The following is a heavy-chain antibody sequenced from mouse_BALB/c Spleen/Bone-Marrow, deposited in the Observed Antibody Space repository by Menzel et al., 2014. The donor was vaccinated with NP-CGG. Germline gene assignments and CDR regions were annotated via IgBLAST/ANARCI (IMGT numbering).Heavy chain of an antibody. Sequence: EVMLVESGGGLVKPGGSLKLSCAASGFAFSSYDMSWVRQTPEKRLEWVASISSGGGSTYYPDTVKGRFTISRDNAKNTLYLQMSSLKSEDAAMYYCAREVLRDYFDYWGQGTTLTVSS. D-gene: IGHD1-1*01. CDR1: GFAFSSYD. J-gene: IGHJ2*01. CDR3: AREVLRDYFDY. V-gene: IGHV5-12-1*01. CDR2: ISSGGGST.